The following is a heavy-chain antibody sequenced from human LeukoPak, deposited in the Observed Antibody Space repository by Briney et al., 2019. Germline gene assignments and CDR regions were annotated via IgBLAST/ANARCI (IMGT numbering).Heavy chain of an antibody. CDR1: GFTFSSYG. Sequence: PGRSLRLSCAASGFTFSSYGMHWVRQAPGKGLEWVAVISYDGSNKYYADSVKGRFTISRDNSKNTLYLQMNSLRAEDTAVYYCTGKGGRYSYGPWYFDYWGQGTLVTVSS. D-gene: IGHD5-18*01. J-gene: IGHJ4*02. CDR2: ISYDGSNK. V-gene: IGHV3-30*03. CDR3: TGKGGRYSYGPWYFDY.